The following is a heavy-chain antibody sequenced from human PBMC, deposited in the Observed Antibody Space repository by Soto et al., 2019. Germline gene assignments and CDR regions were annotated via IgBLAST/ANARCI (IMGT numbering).Heavy chain of an antibody. CDR1: GYTFTGYY. D-gene: IGHD3-3*01. CDR3: AREKGIKIFGVVPSMDV. CDR2: INPNSGGT. V-gene: IGHV1-2*02. J-gene: IGHJ6*02. Sequence: GASVKVSCKASGYTFTGYYMHWVRQAPGQGLEWMGWINPNSGGTNYAQKFQGRVTMTRDTSISTAYMELSRLRSDDTAVYYCAREKGIKIFGVVPSMDVWGQGTTVTVSS.